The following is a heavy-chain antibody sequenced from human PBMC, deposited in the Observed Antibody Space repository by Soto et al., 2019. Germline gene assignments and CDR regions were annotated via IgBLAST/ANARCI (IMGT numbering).Heavy chain of an antibody. CDR3: ARDLAAADHPGYYYYYYMDV. V-gene: IGHV3-21*01. CDR2: ISSSSSYI. Sequence: GGSLRPSCAASGFTFSSYSMNWVRQAPGKGLEWVSSISSSSSYIYYADSVKGRFTISRDNAKNSLYLQMNSLRAEDTAVYYCARDLAAADHPGYYYYYYMDVWGKGTTVTVSS. D-gene: IGHD6-13*01. CDR1: GFTFSSYS. J-gene: IGHJ6*03.